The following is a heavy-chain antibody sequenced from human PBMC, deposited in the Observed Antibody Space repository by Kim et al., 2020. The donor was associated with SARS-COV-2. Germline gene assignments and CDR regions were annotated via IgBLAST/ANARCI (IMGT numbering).Heavy chain of an antibody. J-gene: IGHJ6*02. V-gene: IGHV4-30-4*01. D-gene: IGHD3-9*01. Sequence: SETLSLTCTVSGGSISSGDYYWSWIRQPPGKGLEWIGYIYYSGSTYYNPSLKSRVTISVDTSKNQFSLKLSSVTAADTAVYYCAKDKRAYYAILTGYPNRRYYYYGMDVGGQGNSVTVSS. CDR3: AKDKRAYYAILTGYPNRRYYYYGMDV. CDR1: GGSISSGDYY. CDR2: IYYSGST.